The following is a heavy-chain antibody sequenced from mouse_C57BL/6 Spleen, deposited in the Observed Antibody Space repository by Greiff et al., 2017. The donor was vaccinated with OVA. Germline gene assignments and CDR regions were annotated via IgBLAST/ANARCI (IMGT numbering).Heavy chain of an antibody. CDR1: GFTFSSYG. D-gene: IGHD2-2*01. Sequence: EVKLVESGGDLVKPGGSLKLSCAASGFTFSSYGMSWVRQTPDKRLEWVATISSGGGYTYYPDSVKGRFTISRDNAKNTRYLQMSSLKSEDTAMYYCARQGVTTGGSMDYWGQGTSVTVSS. J-gene: IGHJ4*01. V-gene: IGHV5-6*01. CDR2: ISSGGGYT. CDR3: ARQGVTTGGSMDY.